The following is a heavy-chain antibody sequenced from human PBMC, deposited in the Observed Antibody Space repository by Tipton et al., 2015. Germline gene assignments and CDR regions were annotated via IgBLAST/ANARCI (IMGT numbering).Heavy chain of an antibody. Sequence: TLSLTCSVSGDSTSSGRYYWNWIRQPPGKGLEWIGEINHSGGPNYTPSLKSRVTISVDTSKHQFSLKLSSVTAADTAVYYCTTTQGYWGQGILVTVSS. D-gene: IGHD2-15*01. J-gene: IGHJ4*02. CDR3: TTTQGY. V-gene: IGHV4-39*07. CDR1: GDSTSSGRYY. CDR2: INHSGGP.